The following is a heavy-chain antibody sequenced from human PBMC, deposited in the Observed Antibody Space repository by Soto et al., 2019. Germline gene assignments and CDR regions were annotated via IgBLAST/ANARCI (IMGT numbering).Heavy chain of an antibody. CDR1: GFTFSSYS. V-gene: IGHV3-21*01. D-gene: IGHD4-17*01. CDR3: ARYGDYVYGYFQH. Sequence: PGGSLRLSCAASGFTFSSYSMNWVRQAPGKGLEWVSSISSSSSYIYYADSVKGRFTISRDNAKNSLYLQMNSLRAEDTAVYYCARYGDYVYGYFQHWGQGTLVTVSS. J-gene: IGHJ1*01. CDR2: ISSSSSYI.